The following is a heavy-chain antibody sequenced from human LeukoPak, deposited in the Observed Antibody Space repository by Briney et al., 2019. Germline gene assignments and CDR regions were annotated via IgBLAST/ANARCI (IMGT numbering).Heavy chain of an antibody. Sequence: SGRTLVKPTQTLTLTCTFSGFSLSTSGVGVGWIRQPPVKALEWLALIYWDDDKRYIPSLRTRLSITKGTSENQVVLAMTKVDPADTATYYCAHRIGRRGNYFDYWGQGTLVTVSS. CDR1: GFSLSTSGVG. CDR2: IYWDDDK. V-gene: IGHV2-5*02. J-gene: IGHJ4*02. CDR3: AHRIGRRGNYFDY.